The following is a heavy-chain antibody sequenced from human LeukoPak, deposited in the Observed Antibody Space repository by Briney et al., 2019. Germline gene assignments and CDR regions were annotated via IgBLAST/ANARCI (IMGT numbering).Heavy chain of an antibody. CDR2: INSDGSRT. CDR3: ARARRYYDILTGYYPENWFDP. Sequence: GGSLRLSCVASRFTFSRYWMHWVRQAPGKGLLWVSRINSDGSRTSYVDSVKGRFTISRDNAKNTLYLQMHSLRAEDTAVYYCARARRYYDILTGYYPENWFDPWGQGTLVTVSS. J-gene: IGHJ5*02. V-gene: IGHV3-74*01. CDR1: RFTFSRYW. D-gene: IGHD3-9*01.